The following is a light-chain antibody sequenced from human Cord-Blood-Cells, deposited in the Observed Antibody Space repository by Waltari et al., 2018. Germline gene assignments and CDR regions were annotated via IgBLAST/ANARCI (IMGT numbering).Light chain of an antibody. V-gene: IGLV2-14*01. Sequence: QSALTQPASVSGSPGQSITISCTGTSSDVGGYNYVSWYQQHPGKAPKLMIYEVINRPTGGSNRFAGSKSGNTASLTISGLQAEDEADYYCSSYTSSSTLVFGTGTKVTVL. CDR3: SSYTSSSTLV. CDR1: SSDVGGYNY. CDR2: EVI. J-gene: IGLJ1*01.